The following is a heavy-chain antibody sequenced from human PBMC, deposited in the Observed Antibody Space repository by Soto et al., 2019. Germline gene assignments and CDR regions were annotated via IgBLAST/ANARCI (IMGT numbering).Heavy chain of an antibody. V-gene: IGHV3-30-3*01. CDR1: GFTFSSYA. D-gene: IGHD2-21*02. CDR2: ISYDGSNK. J-gene: IGHJ4*02. CDR3: ERDRDVVVTATFDY. Sequence: QVQLVESGGGVVQPGRSLRLSCAASGFTFSSYAMHWVRQAPGKGLEWVAVISYDGSNKYYADSVKGRFTISRDNSKNTRYLQMNSLRAEDTAVYYCERDRDVVVTATFDYWGQGTLVTVSS.